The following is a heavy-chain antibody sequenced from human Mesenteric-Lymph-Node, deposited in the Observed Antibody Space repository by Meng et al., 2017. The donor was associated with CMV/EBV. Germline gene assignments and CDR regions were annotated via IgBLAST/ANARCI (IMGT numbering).Heavy chain of an antibody. CDR2: INWNGGST. CDR3: ARDKFQLLNFLDY. V-gene: IGHV3-20*04. CDR1: GGSVSSGSYY. D-gene: IGHD2-2*01. J-gene: IGHJ4*02. Sequence: ETLSLTCTVSGGSVSSGSYYWSWIRQPPGKGLEWVSGINWNGGSTGYVDSVKGRFTISRDNAKNSLYLQMNSLRAEDTALYYCARDKFQLLNFLDYWGQGTLVTVSS.